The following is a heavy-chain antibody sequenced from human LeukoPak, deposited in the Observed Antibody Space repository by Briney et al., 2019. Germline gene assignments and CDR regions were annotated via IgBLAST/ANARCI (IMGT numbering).Heavy chain of an antibody. J-gene: IGHJ5*02. CDR1: RFTFSSYS. Sequence: PGGSLRLSCAASRFTFSSYSMNWVRQAPGKGLEWVSYISSSSSTIYYADSVKGRFTISRDNAKNSLYLQMNSLRAEDTAVYYCARPATATIDPWGQGTLVTVSS. CDR3: ARPATATIDP. V-gene: IGHV3-48*01. CDR2: ISSSSSTI.